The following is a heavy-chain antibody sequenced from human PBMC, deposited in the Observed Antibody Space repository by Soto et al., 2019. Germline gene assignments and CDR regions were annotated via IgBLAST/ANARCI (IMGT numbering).Heavy chain of an antibody. CDR2: IYYSGST. V-gene: IGHV4-59*08. Sequence: SETLSLTCTVSGGSISSYYWSWIRQPPGKGLEWIGYIYYSGSTNYNPSLKSRVTISVDTSKNQFSLRLSSVTAADTAVYYCARHGGQYQPPDDAFDIWGQGTMVTVSS. CDR1: GGSISSYY. CDR3: ARHGGQYQPPDDAFDI. D-gene: IGHD2-2*01. J-gene: IGHJ3*02.